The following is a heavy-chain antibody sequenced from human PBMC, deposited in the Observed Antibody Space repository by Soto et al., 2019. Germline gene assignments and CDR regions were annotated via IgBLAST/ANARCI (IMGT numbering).Heavy chain of an antibody. CDR3: ARVLTVTTKIDY. J-gene: IGHJ4*02. D-gene: IGHD4-17*01. CDR2: IYHSGST. CDR1: GYSISSGYY. Sequence: SETLSLTCAVSGYSISSGYYWGWIRQPPWKGLEWIGSIYHSGSTYYNPSLKSRVTISVDTSKNQFSLKLSSVTAADTAVYYCARVLTVTTKIDYWGQGTLVTVSS. V-gene: IGHV4-38-2*01.